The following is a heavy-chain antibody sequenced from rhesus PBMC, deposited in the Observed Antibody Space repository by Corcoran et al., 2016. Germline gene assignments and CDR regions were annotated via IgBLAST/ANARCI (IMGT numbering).Heavy chain of an antibody. CDR3: ASPFERGRFEV. V-gene: IGHV4S9*01. CDR1: GGSMSESYF. J-gene: IGHJ5-1*01. Sequence: QVRLQESGPGLVQSSETLSLTCAVSGGSMSESYFWNWIRQRPGKGLEWIGNIYANSVTSYNPSLKIRVTISKDTSNNQFFPKVTSVTAADTAVYYCASPFERGRFEVWGAGIFVTVSS. D-gene: IGHD3-34*01. CDR2: IYANSVT.